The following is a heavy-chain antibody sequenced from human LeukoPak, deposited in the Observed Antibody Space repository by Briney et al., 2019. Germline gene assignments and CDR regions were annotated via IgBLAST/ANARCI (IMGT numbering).Heavy chain of an antibody. CDR3: TKDLMTGFSSGWYFGY. CDR1: GLTFKSFA. D-gene: IGHD6-19*01. J-gene: IGHJ4*02. Sequence: GGSLRLSCAASGLTFKSFAMSWVRQAPGKGLEWVAVSSGNEDSTHYADSVRGRFVISTDNSKDTLFLQMNSLRAEDTAVYYCTKDLMTGFSSGWYFGYWGQGTLVTVSS. CDR2: SSGNEDST. V-gene: IGHV3-23*01.